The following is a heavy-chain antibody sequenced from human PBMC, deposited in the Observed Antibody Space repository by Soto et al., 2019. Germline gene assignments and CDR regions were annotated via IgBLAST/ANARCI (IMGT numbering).Heavy chain of an antibody. CDR2: ISADNGVT. J-gene: IGHJ4*02. CDR1: GYTFTSYG. CDR3: ARRGVLPDY. Sequence: QVQLVQSGVEVKKPGASLKVSCKASGYTFTSYGITWVRQAPGQGLEWMGWISADNGVTNYAQKRQGRVTMTTDTSTTTAYMELRNLRSDDTAVYYCARRGVLPDYWGQGTLVTVSS. V-gene: IGHV1-18*01. D-gene: IGHD3-10*01.